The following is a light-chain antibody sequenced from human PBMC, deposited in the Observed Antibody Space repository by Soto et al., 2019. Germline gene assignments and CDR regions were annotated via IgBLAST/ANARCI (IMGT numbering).Light chain of an antibody. CDR1: QSVRSD. J-gene: IGKJ1*01. Sequence: EVVMTQSPATLSLSPGERATLSCRASQSVRSDLAWYQHKPGQAPRLLFYVASIRASGVPARFSGGGSGTEFTLTISSLQSEDFAVYYCQQYNNWPPWTFGQGTKVEI. CDR2: VAS. V-gene: IGKV3-15*01. CDR3: QQYNNWPPWT.